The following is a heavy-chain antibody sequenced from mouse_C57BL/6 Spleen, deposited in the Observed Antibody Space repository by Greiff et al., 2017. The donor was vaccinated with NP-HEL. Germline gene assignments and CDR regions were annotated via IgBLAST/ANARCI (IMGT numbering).Heavy chain of an antibody. CDR3: TRRGLFYFDY. CDR1: GFTFSDAW. Sequence: EVQLQESGGGLVQPGGSMKLSCAASGFTFSDAWMDWVRQSPEKGLEWVAEIRNKANNHATYYAESVKGRFTISRDDSKSSVYLQMNSLRAEDTGIYYCTRRGLFYFDYWGQGTTLTVSS. J-gene: IGHJ2*01. V-gene: IGHV6-6*01. CDR2: IRNKANNHAT.